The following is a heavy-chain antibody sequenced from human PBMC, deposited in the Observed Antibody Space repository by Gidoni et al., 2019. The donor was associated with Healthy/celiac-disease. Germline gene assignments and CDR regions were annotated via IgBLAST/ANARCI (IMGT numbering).Heavy chain of an antibody. CDR3: ARAPTFFALADWYFDL. CDR1: GFTFSSYS. V-gene: IGHV3-21*01. D-gene: IGHD3-3*01. Sequence: EVQLVESGGGLVKPGGSLRLSCAASGFTFSSYSMNWVRQAPGKGLEWVSSISSSSSYIYYADSVKGRFTISRDNAKNSLYLQMNSLRAEDKAVYYCARAPTFFALADWYFDLWGRGTLVTVSS. CDR2: ISSSSSYI. J-gene: IGHJ2*01.